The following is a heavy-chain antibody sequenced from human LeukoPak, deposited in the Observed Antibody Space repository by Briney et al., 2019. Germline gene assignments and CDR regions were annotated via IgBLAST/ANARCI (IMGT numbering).Heavy chain of an antibody. CDR2: ISYDGSNK. CDR1: GFTFSSYA. J-gene: IGHJ6*02. V-gene: IGHV3-30-3*01. Sequence: PGGSLRLSCAASGFTFSSYAVHWVRQAPGKGPEWVAVISYDGSNKYYADSVKGRFTISRDNSKNTLYLQMNSLRAEDTAVYYCARDRALTYYYYGMDVWGQGTTVTVSS. CDR3: ARDRALTYYYYGMDV.